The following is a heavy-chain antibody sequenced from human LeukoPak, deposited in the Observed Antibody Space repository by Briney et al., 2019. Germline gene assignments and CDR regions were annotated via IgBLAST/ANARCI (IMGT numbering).Heavy chain of an antibody. CDR2: ISSSSSTI. V-gene: IGHV3-48*04. J-gene: IGHJ6*02. Sequence: GGSLRLSCAASGFTFSSYSMNWVRQAPGKGLEWVSYISSSSSTIYYADSVKGQFTISRDNAKNSLYLQMNSLRAEDTAVYYCARDYQPGYDPEGGMDVWGQGTTVTVSS. D-gene: IGHD5-12*01. CDR1: GFTFSSYS. CDR3: ARDYQPGYDPEGGMDV.